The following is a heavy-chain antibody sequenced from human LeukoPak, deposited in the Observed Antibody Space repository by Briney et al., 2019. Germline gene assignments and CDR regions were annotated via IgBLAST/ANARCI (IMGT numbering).Heavy chain of an antibody. V-gene: IGHV1-2*04. CDR1: GYTFTGYY. CDR2: INPNSGGT. D-gene: IGHD3-3*01. J-gene: IGHJ6*02. Sequence: GASVKVSCKASGYTFTGYYMHWVRQAPGQGLEWMGWINPNSGGTNYAQKFQGWVTMARDTSISTAYMELSRLRSDDTAVYYCARERITIFGVVYCYYYGMSVWGQGTTVTVSS. CDR3: ARERITIFGVVYCYYYGMSV.